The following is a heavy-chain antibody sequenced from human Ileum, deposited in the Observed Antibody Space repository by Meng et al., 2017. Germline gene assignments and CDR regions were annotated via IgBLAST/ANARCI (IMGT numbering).Heavy chain of an antibody. CDR3: AKTGHRFDL. CDR2: INHSGHT. V-gene: IGHV4-34*02. CDR1: GESFTEYY. D-gene: IGHD3-10*01. Sequence: QAQLLQWGAGRLKPLVTLSLTCAFNGESFTEYYWSWIRQPPGKGLEWIGEINHSGHTNYNPSLKSRVTILVDTSRNQFSLRLTSVTAADTAVYYCAKTGHRFDLWSQRTLVTVSS. J-gene: IGHJ5*02.